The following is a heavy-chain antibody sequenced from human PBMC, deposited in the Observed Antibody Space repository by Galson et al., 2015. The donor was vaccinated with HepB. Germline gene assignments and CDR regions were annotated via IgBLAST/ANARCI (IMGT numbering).Heavy chain of an antibody. Sequence: SVKVSCKASGYTFTSYYMHWVRQAPGQGLEWMGIINPSGGSTSYAQKLQGRVTMTRDTSTSTVYMELSSLRSEDTAVYYCAREYGSGSYYYYGMDVWGQGTTVTVSS. V-gene: IGHV1-46*04. CDR3: AREYGSGSYYYYGMDV. J-gene: IGHJ6*02. CDR2: INPSGGST. D-gene: IGHD3-10*01. CDR1: GYTFTSYY.